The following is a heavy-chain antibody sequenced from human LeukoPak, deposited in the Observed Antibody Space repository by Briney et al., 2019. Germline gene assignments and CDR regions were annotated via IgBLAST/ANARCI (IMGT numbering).Heavy chain of an antibody. V-gene: IGHV4-4*09. D-gene: IGHD4-17*01. J-gene: IGHJ4*02. CDR3: ARHGGDYFFSLDY. CDR2: IYTSGST. Sequence: PSETLSLTCAVYGGSFSGYYWSWIRQPPGKGLEWIGYIYTSGSTNYNPSLKSRVTISVDTSKNQFSLKLSSVTAADTAVYYCARHGGDYFFSLDYWGQGTLVTVSS. CDR1: GGSFSGYY.